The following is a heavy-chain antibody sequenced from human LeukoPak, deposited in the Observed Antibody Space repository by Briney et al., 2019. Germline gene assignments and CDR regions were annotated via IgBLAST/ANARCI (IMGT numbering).Heavy chain of an antibody. CDR3: AKDKSGYDSSGYYGYFDY. CDR2: ISYDGSNK. Sequence: GGSLRLSCAVSGFTFSSYGMHWVRQAPGKGLEWVAVISYDGSNKYYADSVKGRFTISRDNSKNTLYLQMNSLRAEDTAVYYCAKDKSGYDSSGYYGYFDYWGQGTLVTVSS. CDR1: GFTFSSYG. D-gene: IGHD3-22*01. V-gene: IGHV3-30*18. J-gene: IGHJ4*02.